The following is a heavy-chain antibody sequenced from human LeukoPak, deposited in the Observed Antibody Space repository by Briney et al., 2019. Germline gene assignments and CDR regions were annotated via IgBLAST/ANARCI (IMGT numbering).Heavy chain of an antibody. D-gene: IGHD3-3*01. Sequence: SETLSLTCTVSGGSISSYYWSWIRQPAGKGLEWIGRIYTSGSTNYNPSLKSRVTMSVDTSKNQFSLKLSSVTAADTAVYYCARHDYSRYDFWSGYPTGGMDVWGQGTTVTVSS. CDR1: GGSISSYY. CDR3: ARHDYSRYDFWSGYPTGGMDV. V-gene: IGHV4-4*07. CDR2: IYTSGST. J-gene: IGHJ6*02.